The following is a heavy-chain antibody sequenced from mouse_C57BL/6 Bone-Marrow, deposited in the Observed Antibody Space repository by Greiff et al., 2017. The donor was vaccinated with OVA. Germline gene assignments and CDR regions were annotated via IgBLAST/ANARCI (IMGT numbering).Heavy chain of an antibody. CDR3: ASFYPLAY. Sequence: VQLKESGGGLVQPGGSLSLSCAASGFTFTDYYMRWVRQPPGKALEWLGFIRNKANGYTTEYSASVKGRFTISRDNSQSILYLQMNALRAEDSATYYCASFYPLAYWGQGTLVTVSA. J-gene: IGHJ3*01. CDR2: IRNKANGYTT. CDR1: GFTFTDYY. D-gene: IGHD1-1*01. V-gene: IGHV7-3*01.